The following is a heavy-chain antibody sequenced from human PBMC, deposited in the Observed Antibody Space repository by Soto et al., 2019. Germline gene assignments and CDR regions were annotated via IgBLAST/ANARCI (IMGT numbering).Heavy chain of an antibody. Sequence: ASVKVSCKASGYTFTSYGISWVRQAPGQGLEWMGWISAYNGNTNYAQKLQGRVTMTTDTSTSTAYMELRSLRSDDTAVYYCARYYYGSGSQCFDYWGQGTLVTVSS. J-gene: IGHJ4*02. V-gene: IGHV1-18*01. CDR2: ISAYNGNT. CDR1: GYTFTSYG. D-gene: IGHD3-10*01. CDR3: ARYYYGSGSQCFDY.